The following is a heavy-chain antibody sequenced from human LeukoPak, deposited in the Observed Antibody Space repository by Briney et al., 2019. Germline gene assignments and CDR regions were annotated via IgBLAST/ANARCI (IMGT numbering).Heavy chain of an antibody. J-gene: IGHJ4*02. CDR2: INPNSGGT. V-gene: IGHV1-2*02. CDR1: GYTFTGYY. Sequence: ASVKVSCKSSGYTFTGYYMHWVRQAPGQGLEWMGWINPNSGGTNYAQKFQGRVTMTRDTSISTAYMELSRLRSDDTAVYYCARKSAHLDSSSWYPENDYWGQGTLVTVSS. D-gene: IGHD6-13*01. CDR3: ARKSAHLDSSSWYPENDY.